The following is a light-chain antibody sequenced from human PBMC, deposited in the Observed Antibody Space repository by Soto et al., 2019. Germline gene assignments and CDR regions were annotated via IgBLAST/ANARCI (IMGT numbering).Light chain of an antibody. J-gene: IGKJ1*01. CDR1: QSVLYSSNNKNY. CDR3: QQYYSTPWT. V-gene: IGKV4-1*01. Sequence: EIVLTQSPGILSLSPGERATLSCRASQSVLYSSNNKNYLAWYQQKPGQPPKLLIYWASTRESGVPDRFSGSGSGTDFTLTISSLQAEDVAVYYCQQYYSTPWTFGQGTKVDIK. CDR2: WAS.